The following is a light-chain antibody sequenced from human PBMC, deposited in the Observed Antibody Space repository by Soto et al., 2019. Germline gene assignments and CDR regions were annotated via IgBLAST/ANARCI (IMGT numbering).Light chain of an antibody. V-gene: IGKV4-1*01. CDR3: QQYNSYSWT. J-gene: IGKJ1*01. CDR2: DAS. CDR1: QSVLYSSNNKNY. Sequence: DIVMTQSPDSLAVSLGERATINCKSSQSVLYSSNNKNYLGWYQQKPGKAPKLLIYDASSLESGVPSRFSGSGSGTEFTLTISSLQPGDFATYYCQQYNSYSWTFGQGTKVDIK.